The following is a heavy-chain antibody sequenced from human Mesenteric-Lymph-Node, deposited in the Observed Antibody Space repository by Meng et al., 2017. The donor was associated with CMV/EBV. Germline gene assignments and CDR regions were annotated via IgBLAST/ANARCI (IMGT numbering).Heavy chain of an antibody. Sequence: GGSLRLSCAASGFTFSIYWMRWVRQAPGKGLEWVANIKQDETEKYYVDSVKGRFTISRDNAKNTLYLQMNSLRAEDTAVYYCARGSSSGLRNFDYWGQGTLVTVSS. CDR1: GFTFSIYW. CDR2: IKQDETEK. CDR3: ARGSSSGLRNFDY. J-gene: IGHJ4*02. D-gene: IGHD6-6*01. V-gene: IGHV3-7*01.